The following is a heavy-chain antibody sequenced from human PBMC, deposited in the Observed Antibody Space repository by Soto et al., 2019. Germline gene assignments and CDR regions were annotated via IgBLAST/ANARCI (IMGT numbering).Heavy chain of an antibody. V-gene: IGHV2-5*02. D-gene: IGHD3-9*01. CDR2: IFWDDDK. J-gene: IGHJ3*01. Sequence: QITLKESGPTLVKPTQTLTLTCTFSGFSLTTERVGVGWIRQPPGKALEWLALIFWDDDKRYSPSLKSRLTVTKDTSRNQVVLTMTNMAPVDTATYYCAQILTGRGADVFGVWGQGTMVTVSS. CDR3: AQILTGRGADVFGV. CDR1: GFSLTTERVG.